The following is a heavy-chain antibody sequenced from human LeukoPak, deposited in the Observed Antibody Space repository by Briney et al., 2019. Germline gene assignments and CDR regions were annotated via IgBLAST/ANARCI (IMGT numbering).Heavy chain of an antibody. CDR3: AKGRRWNGYVDY. CDR1: GFTFSSYW. V-gene: IGHV3-7*01. CDR2: IKKGGSEK. D-gene: IGHD5-24*01. J-gene: IGHJ4*02. Sequence: GGSLRLSCAASGFTFSSYWMSWVRQAPGKGLEWVANIKKGGSEKYYADSVKGRFTIPRDNSKNTLYLQMNSLRAEDTAVYYCAKGRRWNGYVDYWGQGTLVTVSS.